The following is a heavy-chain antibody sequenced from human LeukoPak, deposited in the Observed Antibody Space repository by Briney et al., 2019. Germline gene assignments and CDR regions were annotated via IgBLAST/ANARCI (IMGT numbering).Heavy chain of an antibody. CDR1: GGSISSYY. J-gene: IGHJ3*02. D-gene: IGHD3/OR15-3a*01. Sequence: SETLSLTCTVSGGSISSYYWSWIRQPPGKGLEWIGYIYYSGSGSTNYNPSLKSRVTISVDTSKNQFSLKLSSVTAADTAVYYCARDLGYDFIWGQGTMVTVSS. CDR3: ARDLGYDFI. V-gene: IGHV4-59*12. CDR2: IYYSGSGST.